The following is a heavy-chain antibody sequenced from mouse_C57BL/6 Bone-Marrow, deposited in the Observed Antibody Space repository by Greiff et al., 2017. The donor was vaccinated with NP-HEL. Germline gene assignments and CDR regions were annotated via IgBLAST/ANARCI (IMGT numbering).Heavy chain of an antibody. CDR1: GFSFNTYA. D-gene: IGHD1-1*01. Sequence: EVQRVESGGGLVQPKGSLKLSCAASGFSFNTYAMNWVRQAPGKGLEWVARIRSKSNNYATYYADSVKDRFTISRDDSESMLYLQMNNLKTEDTAMYYCVRHYYGSSYWYFDVWGTGTTVTVSS. CDR2: IRSKSNNYAT. J-gene: IGHJ1*03. V-gene: IGHV10-1*01. CDR3: VRHYYGSSYWYFDV.